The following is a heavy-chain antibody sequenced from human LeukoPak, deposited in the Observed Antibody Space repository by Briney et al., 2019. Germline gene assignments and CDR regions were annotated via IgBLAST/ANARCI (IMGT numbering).Heavy chain of an antibody. J-gene: IGHJ4*02. CDR3: AKAGCSGGRCYFYFDY. CDR2: ISGSGGST. Sequence: GGSLRLSCAASGFTFSSYAMSWVRQAPGKGLEWVSAISGSGGSTYYADSVKGRFTISRDNSKNTLYLQMNSLRAEDTAVYYCAKAGCSGGRCYFYFDYWGQGTLVTVSS. D-gene: IGHD2-15*01. V-gene: IGHV3-23*01. CDR1: GFTFSSYA.